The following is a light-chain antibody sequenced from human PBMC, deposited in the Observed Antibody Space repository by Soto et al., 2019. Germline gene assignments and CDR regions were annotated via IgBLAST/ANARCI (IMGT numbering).Light chain of an antibody. CDR1: QSVHNF. V-gene: IGKV3D-7*01. CDR2: GAS. J-gene: IGKJ1*01. CDR3: LQDYFFPRT. Sequence: PGERAALSCKASQSVHNFLAWYQQKPGQAPRLLIYGASTRSAGVPPRFSGSGSGTDFTLTISSLQPEDFATYYCLQDYFFPRTFGQGTKVDIK.